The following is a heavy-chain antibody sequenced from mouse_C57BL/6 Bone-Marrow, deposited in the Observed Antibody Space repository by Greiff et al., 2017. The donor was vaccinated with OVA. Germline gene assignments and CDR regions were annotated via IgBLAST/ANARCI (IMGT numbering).Heavy chain of an antibody. Sequence: EVKVVESGGGLVKPGGSLKLSCAASGFTFSDYGMHWVRQAPEKGLEWVAYISSGSSTIYYADTVKGRFTISRDNAKNTLFLQMTSLRSEDTAMYYCARGYDYDGAYWGQGTLVTVSA. CDR3: ARGYDYDGAY. CDR2: ISSGSSTI. D-gene: IGHD2-4*01. CDR1: GFTFSDYG. J-gene: IGHJ3*01. V-gene: IGHV5-17*01.